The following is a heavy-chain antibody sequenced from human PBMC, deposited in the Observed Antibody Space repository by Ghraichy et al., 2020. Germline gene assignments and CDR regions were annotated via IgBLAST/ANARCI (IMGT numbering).Heavy chain of an antibody. CDR2: IYYSGST. CDR1: GGSISSSSYY. CDR3: ARVLPLGYCSGGSCDNWFDP. J-gene: IGHJ5*02. D-gene: IGHD2-15*01. Sequence: SETLSLTCTVSGGSISSSSYYWGWIRQPPGKGLEWIGSIYYSGSTYYNPSLKSRVTISVDTSKNQFSLKLSSVTAADTAVYYCARVLPLGYCSGGSCDNWFDPWGQGTLVTVSS. V-gene: IGHV4-39*01.